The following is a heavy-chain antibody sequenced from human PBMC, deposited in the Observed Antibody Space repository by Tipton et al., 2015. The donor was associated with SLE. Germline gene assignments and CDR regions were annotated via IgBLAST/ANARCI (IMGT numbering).Heavy chain of an antibody. CDR1: GVSISSDGYN. CDR2: IYYSGST. V-gene: IGHV4-31*03. D-gene: IGHD1-1*01. CDR3: ARSRIGLGYNYDMDV. J-gene: IGHJ6*03. Sequence: TLSLTCTVSGVSISSDGYNWSWIRQHPGKGLEWIGYIYYSGSTYYRPSLKSRVTISVDTSKNQFSLKLNSLTAADTAVYYCARSRIGLGYNYDMDVWGKGTTVTVSS.